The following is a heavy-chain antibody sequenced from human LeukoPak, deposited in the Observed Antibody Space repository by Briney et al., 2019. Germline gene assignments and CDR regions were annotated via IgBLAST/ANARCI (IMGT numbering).Heavy chain of an antibody. D-gene: IGHD3-10*01. CDR3: ARAVWFGELLSPTLDY. J-gene: IGHJ4*02. CDR2: INPNSGGT. CDR1: GYTFTGYY. V-gene: IGHV1-2*02. Sequence: ASVKVSCKASGYTFTGYYMHWVRQAPGQGLEWMGWINPNSGGTNYAQKFQGRVTMIRDTSISTAYMGLSRLRSDDTAVYYCARAVWFGELLSPTLDYWGQGTLVTVSS.